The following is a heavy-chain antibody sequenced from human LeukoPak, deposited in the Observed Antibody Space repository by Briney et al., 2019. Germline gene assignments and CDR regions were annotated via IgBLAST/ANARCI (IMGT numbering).Heavy chain of an antibody. J-gene: IGHJ6*02. CDR2: INDSGST. V-gene: IGHV4-34*01. CDR1: GGSFSGYY. CDR3: AKYYYYGMDV. Sequence: SETLSLTCAVYGGSFSGYYWSWIRQPPAKGLEWIGEINDSGSTNYNPSLKSRVTISVDTSKNKFSLKLSSVTAADTAVYYCAKYYYYGMDVWGQGTTVTVSS.